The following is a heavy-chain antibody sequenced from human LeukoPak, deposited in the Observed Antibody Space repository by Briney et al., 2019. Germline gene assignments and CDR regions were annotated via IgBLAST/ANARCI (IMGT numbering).Heavy chain of an antibody. V-gene: IGHV4-59*01. CDR3: ARVRVVAADYYYYYGMDV. CDR1: GGSISSYY. CDR2: IYYSGST. Sequence: KTSETLSLTCTVSGGSISSYYWSWVRQPPGKGLEWIGYIYYSGSTNYNPSLKSRVTISVDTSKNQFSLKLSSVTAADTAVYYCARVRVVAADYYYYYGMDVWGQGTTVTVSS. D-gene: IGHD6-25*01. J-gene: IGHJ6*02.